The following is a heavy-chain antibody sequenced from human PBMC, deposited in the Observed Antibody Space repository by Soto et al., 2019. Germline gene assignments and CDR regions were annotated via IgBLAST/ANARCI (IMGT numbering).Heavy chain of an antibody. D-gene: IGHD3-10*01. V-gene: IGHV3-30*18. J-gene: IGHJ6*02. Sequence: QVQLVESGGGVVQPGRSLRLSCAASGFTFSSYGMHWVRQAPGKGLEWVAVISYDGSNKYYADSVKGRFTISRDNSKHTLYRQMNSLRAEDTAVYYCAKDATALLWFGELLRYYYYYGMDVWGQGTTVTVSS. CDR2: ISYDGSNK. CDR1: GFTFSSYG. CDR3: AKDATALLWFGELLRYYYYYGMDV.